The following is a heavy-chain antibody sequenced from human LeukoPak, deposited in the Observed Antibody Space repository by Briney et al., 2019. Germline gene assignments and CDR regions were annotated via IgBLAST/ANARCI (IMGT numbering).Heavy chain of an antibody. J-gene: IGHJ5*02. CDR1: GFTFSSYW. D-gene: IGHD3-10*01. Sequence: GGSLRLSCAASGFTFSSYWMTWVRQAPGKGLEWVANIKQDGRDTYYVDSVKGRFTISRDNAKNSLYLQMNSLRAEDTAVYYCARGLAVRGVISYWFDPWGQGTLVTVSS. CDR3: ARGLAVRGVISYWFDP. CDR2: IKQDGRDT. V-gene: IGHV3-7*01.